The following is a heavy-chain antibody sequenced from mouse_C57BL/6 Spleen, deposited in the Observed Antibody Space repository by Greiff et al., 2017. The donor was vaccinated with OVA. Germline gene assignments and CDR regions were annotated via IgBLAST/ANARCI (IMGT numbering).Heavy chain of an antibody. Sequence: VQLQESGAELVKPGASVKLSCKASGYTFTEYTIHWVKQRSGQGLEWIGWFYPGSGSIKYNEKFKDKATLTADKSSSTVYMGLSRLTAEDSAVDFGARHEVEDWYFDVWGTGTTVTVSS. V-gene: IGHV1-62-2*01. J-gene: IGHJ1*03. CDR3: ARHEVEDWYFDV. CDR2: FYPGSGSI. CDR1: GYTFTEYT.